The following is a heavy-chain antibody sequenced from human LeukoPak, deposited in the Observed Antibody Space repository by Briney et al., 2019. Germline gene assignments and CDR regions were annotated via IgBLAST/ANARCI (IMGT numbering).Heavy chain of an antibody. CDR3: ARALGPYYFDH. CDR2: IYYSGST. Sequence: SETLSLTCTVSGGSVSSGSYYWSWIRQPPGKGLEWIGYIYYSGSTNYNPSLKSRVTISVDTSKNQFSLKLSSVTAADTAVYYCARALGPYYFDHWGQGTLVTVSS. D-gene: IGHD3-16*01. CDR1: GGSVSSGSYY. J-gene: IGHJ4*02. V-gene: IGHV4-61*01.